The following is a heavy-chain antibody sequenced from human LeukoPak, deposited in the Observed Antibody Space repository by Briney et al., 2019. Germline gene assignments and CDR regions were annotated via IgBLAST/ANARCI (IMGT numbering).Heavy chain of an antibody. CDR3: AKEPASGSCFDY. V-gene: IGHV3-23*01. Sequence: GGSLRLSCAASGYTFNSYAMSWVRQAPGKGLEWVSAISGSGGSTYYADSVKGRFTISRDNSKNTLYLQMNSLRAEDTALYYCAKEPASGSCFDYWGQGTLVTVCS. CDR2: ISGSGGST. J-gene: IGHJ4*02. D-gene: IGHD3-10*01. CDR1: GYTFNSYA.